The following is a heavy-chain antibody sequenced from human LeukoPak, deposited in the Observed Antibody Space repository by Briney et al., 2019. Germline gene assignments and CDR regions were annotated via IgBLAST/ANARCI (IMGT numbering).Heavy chain of an antibody. J-gene: IGHJ4*02. Sequence: SETLSLTCTVSGGSIRSDCWGWIRQPPGKGLEWIAYIYHSGSTNYNPSLKSRVTISVDTSKNQFSLKLSSVTAADTAVYYCARHLHSHYYDSSGYYYVTFDYWGQGTLVTVSS. CDR2: IYHSGST. D-gene: IGHD3-22*01. V-gene: IGHV4-59*08. CDR1: GGSIRSDC. CDR3: ARHLHSHYYDSSGYYYVTFDY.